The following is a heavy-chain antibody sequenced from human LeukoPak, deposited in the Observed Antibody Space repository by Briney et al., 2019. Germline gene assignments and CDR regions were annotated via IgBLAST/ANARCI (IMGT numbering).Heavy chain of an antibody. Sequence: ASVKVSCKASGYTFTSYGISWVRQAPGQGLEWMGWISAYNGNTNYAQKLQGRVTMTTDTSTCTAYMELRSLRSDDTAVYYCARGRIAASELPLDYWGQGTLVTVSS. CDR1: GYTFTSYG. D-gene: IGHD6-13*01. V-gene: IGHV1-18*01. J-gene: IGHJ4*02. CDR3: ARGRIAASELPLDY. CDR2: ISAYNGNT.